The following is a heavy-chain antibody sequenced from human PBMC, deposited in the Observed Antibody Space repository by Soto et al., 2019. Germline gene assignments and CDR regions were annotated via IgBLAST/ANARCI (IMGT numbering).Heavy chain of an antibody. CDR1: GGSISSYY. V-gene: IGHV4-59*01. CDR3: AREGRAYCGGDCYSLNFDY. D-gene: IGHD2-21*02. J-gene: IGHJ4*02. CDR2: IYYSGST. Sequence: SETLSLTCTVSGGSISSYYWSWIRQPPGKGLEWIGYIYYSGSTNYNPSLKSRVTISVDTSKNQFSLKLSSVTAADTAVYYCAREGRAYCGGDCYSLNFDYWGQGTLVTVSS.